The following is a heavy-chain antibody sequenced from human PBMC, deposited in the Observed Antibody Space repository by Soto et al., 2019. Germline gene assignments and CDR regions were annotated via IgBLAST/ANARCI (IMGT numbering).Heavy chain of an antibody. CDR3: ARVGSSGWKSYYYYYGMDV. V-gene: IGHV3-30-3*01. CDR2: ISYDGSNK. D-gene: IGHD6-19*01. Sequence: GGSLRLSCAASGFTFSSYAMHWVRQAPGKGLEWVAVISYDGSNKYYADSVKGRFTISRDNSKNTLYLQMNSLRAEDTAVYYCARVGSSGWKSYYYYYGMDVWGQGTTVTVSS. CDR1: GFTFSSYA. J-gene: IGHJ6*02.